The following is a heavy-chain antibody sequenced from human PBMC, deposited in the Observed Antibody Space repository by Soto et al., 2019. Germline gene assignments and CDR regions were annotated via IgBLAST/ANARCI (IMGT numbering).Heavy chain of an antibody. CDR1: GYTFTGYY. CDR3: ARRDYDILTGTPYGMDV. V-gene: IGHV1-2*02. J-gene: IGHJ6*02. D-gene: IGHD3-9*01. CDR2: INPNSGGT. Sequence: ASVKVSCKASGYTFTGYYTHWVRQAPGQGLEWMGWINPNSGGTNYAQKFQGRVTMTRDTSISTAYMELSRLRSDDTAVYYCARRDYDILTGTPYGMDVWGQGTTVTVSS.